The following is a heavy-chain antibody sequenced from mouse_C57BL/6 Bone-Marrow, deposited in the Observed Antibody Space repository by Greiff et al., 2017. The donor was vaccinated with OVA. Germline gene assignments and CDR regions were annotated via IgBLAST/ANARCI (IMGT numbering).Heavy chain of an antibody. CDR1: GFTFSDYG. V-gene: IGHV5-17*01. CDR3: ARGGAYGYDDY. CDR2: ISSGSSTI. Sequence: EVKLEESGGGLVKPGGSLKLSCAASGFTFSDYGMHWVRQAPEKGLEWVAYISSGSSTIYYADTVKGRFTISRDNAKNTLFLQMTSLRSEDTAMYYCARGGAYGYDDYWGQGTTLTVSS. D-gene: IGHD2-2*01. J-gene: IGHJ2*01.